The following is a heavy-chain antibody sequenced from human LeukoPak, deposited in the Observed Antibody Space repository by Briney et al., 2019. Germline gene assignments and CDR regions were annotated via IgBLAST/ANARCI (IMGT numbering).Heavy chain of an antibody. V-gene: IGHV4-61*02. CDR2: IYISGST. CDR1: GDSISSGSYY. CDR3: ARSLDAADPNWFDP. J-gene: IGHJ5*02. Sequence: SETLSLTCTVSGDSISSGSYYWSWIRQPAGKGLEWIGRIYISGSTNYNPSLQSRVTISVDTSKNQFSLKLSSVTAADTAVYYCARSLDAADPNWFDPWGQGTLVTVSS.